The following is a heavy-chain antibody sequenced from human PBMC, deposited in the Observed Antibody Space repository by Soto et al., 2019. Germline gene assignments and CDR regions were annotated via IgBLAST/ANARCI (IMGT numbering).Heavy chain of an antibody. Sequence: PSETLSFTCAVYGGSFSGYYWSWIRQPPGKGLEWIGEINHSGSTNYNPSLKSRVTISVDTSKNQFSLKLSSVTAADTAVYYCARGGGIAAAGRSGDWFDPWGQGTLVTVSS. V-gene: IGHV4-34*01. J-gene: IGHJ5*02. CDR1: GGSFSGYY. CDR2: INHSGST. D-gene: IGHD6-13*01. CDR3: ARGGGIAAAGRSGDWFDP.